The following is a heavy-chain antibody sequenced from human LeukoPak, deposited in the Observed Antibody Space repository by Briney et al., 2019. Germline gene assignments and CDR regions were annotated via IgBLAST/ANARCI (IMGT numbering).Heavy chain of an antibody. CDR3: ARDHCSSTSCYPPDY. J-gene: IGHJ4*02. V-gene: IGHV3-74*01. D-gene: IGHD2-2*01. CDR2: INSDGSST. Sequence: PGGSLRLSCAASGFTLSSYWMHWVRQAPGKGLVWVSRINSDGSSTSYADSVKGRFTISRDSAKNTLYLQMNSLRAEDTAVYYCARDHCSSTSCYPPDYWGQGTLVTVSS. CDR1: GFTLSSYW.